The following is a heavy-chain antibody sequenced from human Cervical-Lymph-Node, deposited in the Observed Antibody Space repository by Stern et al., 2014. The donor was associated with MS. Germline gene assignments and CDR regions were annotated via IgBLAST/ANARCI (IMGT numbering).Heavy chain of an antibody. J-gene: IGHJ4*02. V-gene: IGHV5-51*01. CDR3: GRQGKGVIAPTSYFDY. D-gene: IGHD2-21*01. Sequence: EVQLVQSGAEVKKPGESLKISCEVSGYSFTSYWIGWVRQMPGKGLGWMGVIYPGDSDTRYSTSFQGQVTIPADTSLNTAYLQWNSLKASDTAIYYCGRQGKGVIAPTSYFDYWGQGNLVTVSS. CDR2: IYPGDSDT. CDR1: GYSFTSYW.